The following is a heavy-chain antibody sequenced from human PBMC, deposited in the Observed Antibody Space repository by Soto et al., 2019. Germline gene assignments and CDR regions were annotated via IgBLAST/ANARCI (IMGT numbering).Heavy chain of an antibody. Sequence: AAVKVSCKASGYTFTGYYMHWVRQAPGQGLEWMGIINPSGGSTSYAQKFQGRVTMTRDTSTSTVYMELSSLRSEDTAVYYCAREMTTDIDYWGQGTLVTVSS. CDR1: GYTFTGYY. V-gene: IGHV1-46*01. CDR2: INPSGGST. D-gene: IGHD4-4*01. CDR3: AREMTTDIDY. J-gene: IGHJ4*02.